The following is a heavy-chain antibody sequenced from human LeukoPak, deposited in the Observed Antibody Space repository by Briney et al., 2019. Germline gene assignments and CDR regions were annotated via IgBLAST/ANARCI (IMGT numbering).Heavy chain of an antibody. CDR3: GRPNPDSSGYYGSFDP. V-gene: IGHV4-39*01. D-gene: IGHD3-22*01. CDR1: GVSISSSSDY. Sequence: SETLSLTCSVSGVSISSSSDYWGWVRQPPGKGLEWIGSIYHSETTYYNPSLKSRVIISVDTSKNQFSLKLNSVTAADTAVYYCGRPNPDSSGYYGSFDPWGQGILVTVSS. J-gene: IGHJ5*02. CDR2: IYHSETT.